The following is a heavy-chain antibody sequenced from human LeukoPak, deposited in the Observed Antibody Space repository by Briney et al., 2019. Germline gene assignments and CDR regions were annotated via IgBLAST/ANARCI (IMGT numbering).Heavy chain of an antibody. Sequence: ASVKVSCMASGYTFTGYYMHWVRQAPGQGLEWMGWINPNSGGTNYAQKFQGRVTMTRDTSISTAYMEQSRLRSDDTAVYYCARDRFPARLVPAARGFDYWGQGTLVTVSS. CDR2: INPNSGGT. D-gene: IGHD2-2*01. V-gene: IGHV1-2*02. CDR3: ARDRFPARLVPAARGFDY. J-gene: IGHJ4*02. CDR1: GYTFTGYY.